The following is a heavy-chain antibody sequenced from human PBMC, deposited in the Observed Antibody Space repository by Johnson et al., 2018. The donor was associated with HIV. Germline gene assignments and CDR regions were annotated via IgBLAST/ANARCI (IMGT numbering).Heavy chain of an antibody. J-gene: IGHJ3*02. CDR2: LKSRTDGETT. CDR1: GFTFTNAW. Sequence: VQLVESGGGLVKPGGSLRLSCAASGFTFTNAWMHWVRQAPGKGLEWVGRLKSRTDGETTDYTTPVKGRFTISRDDSKNTLYLQMNSLKTEDTAVYYCTRAEWHDAFDIWGQGTMVTVSS. V-gene: IGHV3-15*01. CDR3: TRAEWHDAFDI. D-gene: IGHD1-14*01.